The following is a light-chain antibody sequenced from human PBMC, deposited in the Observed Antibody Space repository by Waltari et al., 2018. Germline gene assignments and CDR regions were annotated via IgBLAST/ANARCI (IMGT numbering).Light chain of an antibody. V-gene: IGKV1-39*01. CDR3: QQTASAPIT. CDR1: QNIRPY. J-gene: IGKJ1*01. Sequence: DIQMTQSPSSLSASIGDTITVTCRASQNIRPYLNWYQQKPTKAPKLLIFGASSLPRGVPSRFTGSASGTEFTLTITGLQPEDFGTYYCQQTASAPITFGRGTKVDIK. CDR2: GAS.